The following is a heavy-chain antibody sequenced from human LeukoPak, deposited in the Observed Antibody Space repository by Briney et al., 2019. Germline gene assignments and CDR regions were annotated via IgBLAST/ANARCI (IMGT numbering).Heavy chain of an antibody. CDR2: IPYDGSNK. CDR3: AKEGCSSTSCYLWFDP. Sequence: GGSLRLSCAASGFTFGSYGMHWVRQAPGKGLEWVAVIPYDGSNKYYADSVKGRFTISRDNSKNTLYLQMNSLRAEDTAVYCCAKEGCSSTSCYLWFDPWGQGTLVTVSS. CDR1: GFTFGSYG. D-gene: IGHD2-2*01. J-gene: IGHJ5*02. V-gene: IGHV3-30*18.